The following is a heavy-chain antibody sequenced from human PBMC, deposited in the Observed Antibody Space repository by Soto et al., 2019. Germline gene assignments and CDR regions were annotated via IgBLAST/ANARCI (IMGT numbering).Heavy chain of an antibody. CDR1: GGTFSSYA. V-gene: IGHV1-69*06. CDR2: IIPIFGTA. D-gene: IGHD5-12*01. CDR3: ATGRSGYSGYETYYYYGMDV. Sequence: QVQLVQSGAEVKKPGSSVKVSCKASGGTFSSYAISWVRQAPGQGLEWMGGIIPIFGTANYAQKFQGRVTITADNSTSTAYMELSSLRSEDTAVYYCATGRSGYSGYETYYYYGMDVWGQGTTVTVSS. J-gene: IGHJ6*02.